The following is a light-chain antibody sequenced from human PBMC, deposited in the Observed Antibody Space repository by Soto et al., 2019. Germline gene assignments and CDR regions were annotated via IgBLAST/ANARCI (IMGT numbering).Light chain of an antibody. CDR2: DVS. CDR1: SSDVGSYDY. CDR3: CSYTTSRSYV. Sequence: QSVLTQPASVSGSPGQSITISCSGTSSDVGSYDYVSWYQQHPGKAPKLMIYDVSNRPSGISYRFSASKSGNLASLTISGLQAEDEADYYCCSYTTSRSYVFGTGTKVTVL. J-gene: IGLJ1*01. V-gene: IGLV2-14*01.